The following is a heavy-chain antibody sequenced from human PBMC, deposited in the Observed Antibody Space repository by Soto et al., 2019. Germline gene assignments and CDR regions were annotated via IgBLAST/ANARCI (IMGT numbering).Heavy chain of an antibody. CDR3: ARADAMFGVVIMEGGTFDI. CDR1: GGTFSSYA. J-gene: IGHJ3*02. D-gene: IGHD3-3*01. V-gene: IGHV1-69*06. CDR2: IIPIFGTA. Sequence: ASVKVSCKASGGTFSSYAISWVRQAPGQGLEWMGGIIPIFGTANYAQKFQGRVTITADKSTSTAYMERSSLRSEDTAVYYCARADAMFGVVIMEGGTFDIWGQGTMVTVSS.